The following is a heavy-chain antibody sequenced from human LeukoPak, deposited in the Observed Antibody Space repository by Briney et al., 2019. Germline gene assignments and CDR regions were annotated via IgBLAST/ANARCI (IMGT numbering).Heavy chain of an antibody. J-gene: IGHJ6*03. D-gene: IGHD1-7*01. V-gene: IGHV4-59*01. CDR1: GGSISNYY. CDR2: IYYSGST. Sequence: SSETLSLTCTVSGGSISNYYWSWIRQPPGKGLEWIGYIYYSGSTNNNPSLKSRVTISVDTSKNQFSLKLNSVTAADTAVYYCARAPPYNWNYLKYYYYMDVWGKGTTVTVSS. CDR3: ARAPPYNWNYLKYYYYMDV.